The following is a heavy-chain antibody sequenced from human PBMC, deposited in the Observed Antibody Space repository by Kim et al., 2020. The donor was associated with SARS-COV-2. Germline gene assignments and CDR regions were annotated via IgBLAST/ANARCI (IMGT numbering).Heavy chain of an antibody. CDR3: ATARPVGTYNWFDP. CDR2: FDSEDGET. CDR1: GYTLIELS. Sequence: ASVKVSCKVSGYTLIELSMHWVRQAPGKGLEWMGGFDSEDGETIYAQKFQGRVTMTEDTSTDTAYMELSSLRSEDMAVYYCATARPVGTYNWFDPWGQETLVTVSS. V-gene: IGHV1-24*01. J-gene: IGHJ5*02. D-gene: IGHD1-26*01.